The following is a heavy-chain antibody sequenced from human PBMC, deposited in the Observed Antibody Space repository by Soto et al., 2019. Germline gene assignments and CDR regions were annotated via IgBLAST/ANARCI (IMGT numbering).Heavy chain of an antibody. CDR3: ANILGYCSGGSCYSDDAFDI. D-gene: IGHD2-15*01. CDR2: ISYDGSNK. J-gene: IGHJ3*02. CDR1: GFTFSSYA. V-gene: IGHV3-30-3*01. Sequence: QVQLVESGGGVVQPGRSLRLSCAASGFTFSSYAMHWVRQAPGKGLEWVAVISYDGSNKYYADSVKGRFTISRDNSKNTLYLQMNSLRAEDTAVYYCANILGYCSGGSCYSDDAFDIWGQGTMVTVSS.